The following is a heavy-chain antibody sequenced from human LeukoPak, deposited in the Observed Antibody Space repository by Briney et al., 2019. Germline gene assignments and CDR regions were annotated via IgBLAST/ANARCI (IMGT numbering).Heavy chain of an antibody. D-gene: IGHD3-22*01. J-gene: IGHJ3*02. CDR1: GFTVSSNY. CDR2: IKQDGSEK. V-gene: IGHV3-7*01. Sequence: GGSLRLSCAASGFTVSSNYMSWVRQAPGKGLEWVANIKQDGSEKYYVDSVKGRFTISRDNAKNSLYLQMNSLRAEDTAVYYYARDAEVFDGSAYYDVLDIWCQGTMVTVSS. CDR3: ARDAEVFDGSAYYDVLDI.